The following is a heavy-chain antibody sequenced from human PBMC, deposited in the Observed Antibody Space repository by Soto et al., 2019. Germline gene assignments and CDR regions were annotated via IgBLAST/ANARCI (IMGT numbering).Heavy chain of an antibody. J-gene: IGHJ6*02. D-gene: IGHD3-10*01. Sequence: QVQLVESGGGVVQPGRSLRLSCAASGLTLSRFAMHWVRQAPGKGLEGVAVIGYDGSNKDYADSVKGRFTISRDNSKNTLYMQMNSLRPEDTAVYYCAGDPVNYYGSWTYGMDVWGQGTTVTVSS. CDR2: IGYDGSNK. CDR3: AGDPVNYYGSWTYGMDV. V-gene: IGHV3-30-3*01. CDR1: GLTLSRFA.